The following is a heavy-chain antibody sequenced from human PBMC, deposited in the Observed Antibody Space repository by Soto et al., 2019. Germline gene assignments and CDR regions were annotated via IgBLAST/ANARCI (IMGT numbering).Heavy chain of an antibody. CDR1: GGSISSYY. CDR2: IYYSGST. CDR3: ARASVAVAGSFDP. D-gene: IGHD6-19*01. V-gene: IGHV4-59*12. Sequence: PSLTCTVSGGSISSYYWSWIRQPPGKGLEWIGYIYYSGSTNYNPSLKSRVTISVDTSKNQFSLKLSSVTAADTAVYYCARASVAVAGSFDPWGQGTLVTVSS. J-gene: IGHJ5*02.